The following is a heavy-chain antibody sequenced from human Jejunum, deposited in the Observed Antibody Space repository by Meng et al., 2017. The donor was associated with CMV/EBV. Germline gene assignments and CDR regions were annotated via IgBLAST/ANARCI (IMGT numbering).Heavy chain of an antibody. J-gene: IGHJ4*02. CDR2: INPHIGDT. D-gene: IGHD6-13*01. CDR1: GSTFTGHY. V-gene: IGHV1-2*02. Sequence: ASGSTFTGHYLHWVRQAPRQGLEWIGWINPHIGDTNYAQNFQGRVTLTRDTSISTAYMELSSLRSDDTAMYYCARDMTSTWYGGSDSWGQGTLVTVSS. CDR3: ARDMTSTWYGGSDS.